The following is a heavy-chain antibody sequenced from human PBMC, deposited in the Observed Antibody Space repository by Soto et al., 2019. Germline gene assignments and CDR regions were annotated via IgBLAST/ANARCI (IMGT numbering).Heavy chain of an antibody. Sequence: GGSLRLSWGASGVTFSSYWVSWVRQAPGKGLEWVANIKQDGSEKYYVDSVKGRFTISRDNAKNSLYLQMNSLRAEDTAVYYCARDIYSSIFDYWGQGTLVTVSS. CDR2: IKQDGSEK. CDR3: ARDIYSSIFDY. J-gene: IGHJ4*02. CDR1: GVTFSSYW. V-gene: IGHV3-7*03. D-gene: IGHD6-13*01.